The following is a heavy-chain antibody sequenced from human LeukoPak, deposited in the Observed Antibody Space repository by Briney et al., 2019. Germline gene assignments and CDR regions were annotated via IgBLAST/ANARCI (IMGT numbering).Heavy chain of an antibody. Sequence: GGSLRLSCAASGFTVSSNYMSWVRQAPGKGLEWVSVIYSGGSTYYADSVKGRFTISRDNSKNTLYLQMNSLRAEDTAVYYCARDYEYNWNLEFDPWGQGTLVTVSS. CDR3: ARDYEYNWNLEFDP. J-gene: IGHJ5*02. D-gene: IGHD1-20*01. CDR1: GFTVSSNY. CDR2: IYSGGST. V-gene: IGHV3-66*01.